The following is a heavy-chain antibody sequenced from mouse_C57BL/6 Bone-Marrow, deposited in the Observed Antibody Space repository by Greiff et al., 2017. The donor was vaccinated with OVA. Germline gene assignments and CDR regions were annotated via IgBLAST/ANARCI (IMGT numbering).Heavy chain of an antibody. V-gene: IGHV5-15*01. CDR1: GFTFSDYG. Sequence: EVHLVESGGGLVQPGGSLKLSCAASGFTFSDYGMAWVRQAPRKGPEWVAFISNLAYSIYYADTVTGRSTITRENAKNTLYLEMSSLRSEDTAMYSSARLEPSTYYFDYWGKGTTLTVSS. J-gene: IGHJ2*01. CDR2: ISNLAYSI. CDR3: ARLEPSTYYFDY.